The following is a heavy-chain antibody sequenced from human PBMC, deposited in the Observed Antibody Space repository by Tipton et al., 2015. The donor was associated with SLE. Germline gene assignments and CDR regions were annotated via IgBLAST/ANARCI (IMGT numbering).Heavy chain of an antibody. D-gene: IGHD3-9*01. CDR1: GGSISSYY. Sequence: TLSLTCTVSGGSISSYYWGWIRQPPGKGLEWIGSIYYSGSTYHHPSLKSRVTISVDTSKNHFSLKLRTVTAADTAVYYCATDYYDILTGWGPLHYWGQGTLVTVSS. V-gene: IGHV4-39*07. J-gene: IGHJ4*02. CDR2: IYYSGST. CDR3: ATDYYDILTGWGPLHY.